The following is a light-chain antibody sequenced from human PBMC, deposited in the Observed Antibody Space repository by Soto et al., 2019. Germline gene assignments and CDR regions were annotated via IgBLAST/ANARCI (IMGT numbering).Light chain of an antibody. CDR3: QQYYSYWT. CDR2: KAS. V-gene: IGKV1-5*03. J-gene: IGKJ1*01. Sequence: DIQMTHYPSTLSASVGDRVIITCRASQSISSWLAWYQQKPGKAPKLLISKASNLESGVPSRFSGSGSGTEFTLTVSSLQPDDFATYYCQQYYSYWTFGQGTKVEIK. CDR1: QSISSW.